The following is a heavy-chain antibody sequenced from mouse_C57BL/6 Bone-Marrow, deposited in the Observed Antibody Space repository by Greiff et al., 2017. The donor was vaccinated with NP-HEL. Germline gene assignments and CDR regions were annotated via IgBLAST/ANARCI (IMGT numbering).Heavy chain of an antibody. CDR3: ARKGLRDY. J-gene: IGHJ2*01. V-gene: IGHV1-4*01. Sequence: QVQLKESGAELARPGASVKMSCKASGYTFTSYTMHWVKQRPGQGLEWIGYINPSSGYTKYNQKFKDKATLTADKSSSTAYMQLSSLTSEDSAVYYCARKGLRDYWGQGTTLTVSS. CDR1: GYTFTSYT. CDR2: INPSSGYT.